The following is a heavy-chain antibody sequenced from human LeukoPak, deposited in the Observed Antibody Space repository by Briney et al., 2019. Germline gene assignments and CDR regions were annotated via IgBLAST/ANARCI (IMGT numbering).Heavy chain of an antibody. J-gene: IGHJ5*02. CDR3: ARERERGRLELHNWFDP. CDR1: GGSISSGSYY. CDR2: IYTSGST. Sequence: PSETLSLTCTVSGGSISSGSYYWSWIRQPAGKGLEWIGRIYTSGSTNYNPSLKSRVTISVDTSKNQFSLKLSSVTASDTAVYYCARERERGRLELHNWFDPWGQGTLVTVSS. V-gene: IGHV4-61*02. D-gene: IGHD1-7*01.